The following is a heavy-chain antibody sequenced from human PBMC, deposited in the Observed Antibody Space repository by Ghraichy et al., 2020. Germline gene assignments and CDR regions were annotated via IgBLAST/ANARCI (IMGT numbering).Heavy chain of an antibody. CDR2: ISGSGGST. CDR1: GFTFSSYA. Sequence: GGSLRLSCAASGFTFSSYAMSWVRQAPGKGLEWVSAISGSGGSTYYADSVKGRFTISRDNSKNTLYLQMNSLRAEDTAVYYCAKGYDPSTYYYDSSGYNYFDYWGQGTLVTVSS. D-gene: IGHD3-22*01. J-gene: IGHJ4*02. CDR3: AKGYDPSTYYYDSSGYNYFDY. V-gene: IGHV3-23*01.